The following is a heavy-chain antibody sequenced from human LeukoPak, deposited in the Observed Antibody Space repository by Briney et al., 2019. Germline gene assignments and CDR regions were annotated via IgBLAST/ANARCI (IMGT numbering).Heavy chain of an antibody. V-gene: IGHV3-23*01. D-gene: IGHD3-16*01. CDR2: ISTSGGST. CDR3: AGGVNY. J-gene: IGHJ4*02. Sequence: GGSLRLSCAASGFTFSIYAMSCVPQAPGKGLEWVSGISTSGGSTYYADSVKGRFTISRDNSKNTLYLQMNSPRAEDTAVYYCAGGVNYWGQGTLVTVSS. CDR1: GFTFSIYA.